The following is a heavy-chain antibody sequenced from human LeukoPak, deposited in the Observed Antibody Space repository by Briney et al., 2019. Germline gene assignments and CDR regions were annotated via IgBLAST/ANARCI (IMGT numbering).Heavy chain of an antibody. CDR2: IYYSGST. Sequence: SETLSLTCTVSGGSISSYYWSWIRQPPGKGLEWIGYIYYSGSTNYNPSLKSRVTISVDTSKNQFSLKLSPVTAADTAVYYCARDLGIAAAGFDYWGQGTLVTVSS. D-gene: IGHD6-13*01. V-gene: IGHV4-59*01. CDR1: GGSISSYY. J-gene: IGHJ4*02. CDR3: ARDLGIAAAGFDY.